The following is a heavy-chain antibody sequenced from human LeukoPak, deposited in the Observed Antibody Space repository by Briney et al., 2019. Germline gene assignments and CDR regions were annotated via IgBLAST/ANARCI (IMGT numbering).Heavy chain of an antibody. D-gene: IGHD6-6*01. V-gene: IGHV4-59*07. CDR2: IYYSGST. J-gene: IGHJ4*02. Sequence: SDTLSLTCTVSGGSSSSYYWSWIRQPPGKGLDWIGYIYYSGSTNYNPSLKCRVTISVDTSKNQFSLKLSSVTAADTAVYYCARGSIAARPDGLFDYWGQGTLVTVSS. CDR1: GGSSSSYY. CDR3: ARGSIAARPDGLFDY.